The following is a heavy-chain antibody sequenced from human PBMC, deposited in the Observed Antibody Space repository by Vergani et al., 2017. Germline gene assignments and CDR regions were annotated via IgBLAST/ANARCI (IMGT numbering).Heavy chain of an antibody. Sequence: QITLRESGPTLVKPTQTLTLTCTFSGFPLTTGGEGVGWIRQPPGRALEWLAFVYWNDDASYSPSLKSRVTITKDTSKNEVILTMATMYPGGTATYYCVHRLSYFDWDRALDVWGPGRMVTVSS. D-gene: IGHD3-9*01. CDR3: VHRLSYFDWDRALDV. CDR1: GFPLTTGGEG. J-gene: IGHJ3*01. V-gene: IGHV2-5*01. CDR2: VYWNDDA.